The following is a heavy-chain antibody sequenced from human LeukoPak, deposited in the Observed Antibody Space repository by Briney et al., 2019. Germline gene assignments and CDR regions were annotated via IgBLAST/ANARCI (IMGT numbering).Heavy chain of an antibody. CDR3: ARYGYYDTSGYKAFDY. V-gene: IGHV3-7*05. D-gene: IGHD3-22*01. CDR2: IKEEGSEK. Sequence: GGSLRLSCAASGFTFSNYWMNWVRQAPGKGVEWVASIKEEGSEKYYVDSVKGRFTIYRENAKNSVYVKMDSLRAEDTAVYYCARYGYYDTSGYKAFDYWGQGTLVTVSS. CDR1: GFTFSNYW. J-gene: IGHJ4*02.